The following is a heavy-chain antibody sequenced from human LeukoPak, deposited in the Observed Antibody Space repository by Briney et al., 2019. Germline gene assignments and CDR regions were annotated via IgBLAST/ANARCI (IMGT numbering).Heavy chain of an antibody. CDR3: ARDREDYYGSGEFDY. CDR2: IYHSGST. Sequence: SGTLSLTCAVSGGSISSSNWWSWVRQPPGKGLEWIGEIYHSGSTNYNPSLKSRVTISVDKSKNQFSLKLSSVTAADTAVYYCARDREDYYGSGEFDYWGQGTLVTVSS. V-gene: IGHV4-4*02. D-gene: IGHD3-10*01. CDR1: GGSISSSNW. J-gene: IGHJ4*02.